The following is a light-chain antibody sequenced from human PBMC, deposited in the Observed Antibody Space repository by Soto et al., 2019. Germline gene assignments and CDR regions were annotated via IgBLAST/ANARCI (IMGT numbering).Light chain of an antibody. J-gene: IGKJ1*01. CDR1: QSISNW. V-gene: IGKV1-5*01. CDR2: DAS. CDR3: QQYNSYPET. Sequence: DIQMTQSPSTLSASVGDRVTITCRASQSISNWLAWYQQKPGKAPKLLIYDASSLESGVPSRFSGSGSGTEFTLTISSLQPDDFATYYCQQYNSYPETFGQGTKV.